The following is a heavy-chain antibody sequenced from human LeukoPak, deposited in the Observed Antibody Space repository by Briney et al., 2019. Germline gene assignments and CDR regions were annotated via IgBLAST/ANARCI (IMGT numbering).Heavy chain of an antibody. CDR1: GFTFSSYA. J-gene: IGHJ6*02. D-gene: IGHD5-18*01. V-gene: IGHV3-23*01. Sequence: GGSLRLSCAASGFTFSSYAMSWVRQAPGKGLEWVSAISGSGGSTYYADSVKGRFTISRDNSKNTLYLQMNSLRAEDTAVYYCAKEGGQWIQLWGEDYGMDVWGQGTTVTVSS. CDR3: AKEGGQWIQLWGEDYGMDV. CDR2: ISGSGGST.